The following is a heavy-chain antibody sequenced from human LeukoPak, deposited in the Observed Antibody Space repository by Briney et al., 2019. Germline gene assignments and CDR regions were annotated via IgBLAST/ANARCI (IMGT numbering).Heavy chain of an antibody. CDR1: GGSISSYY. CDR3: ARGEVATVSPSV. V-gene: IGHV4-59*12. J-gene: IGHJ4*02. D-gene: IGHD5-12*01. CDR2: IYYSGST. Sequence: PSETLSLTCTVSGGSISSYYWSWIRQPPGKGLAGIGYIYYSGSTNYNPSLQSRVTISVETSKNHFSLKLSSVTAADTAVYYCARGEVATVSPSVWGQGTLVTVSS.